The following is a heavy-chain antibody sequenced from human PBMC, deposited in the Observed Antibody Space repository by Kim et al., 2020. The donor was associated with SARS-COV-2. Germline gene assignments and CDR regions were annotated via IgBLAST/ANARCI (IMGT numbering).Heavy chain of an antibody. D-gene: IGHD6-19*01. CDR3: ARGQQWLTHFDY. J-gene: IGHJ4*02. V-gene: IGHV4-59*01. Sequence: SETLSLTCTVSGGSISSYYWSWIRQPPGKGLEWIGYIYYSGSTNYNPSLKSRVTISVDTSKNQFSLKLSSVTAADTAVYYCARGQQWLTHFDYWGQGTLVTVSS. CDR1: GGSISSYY. CDR2: IYYSGST.